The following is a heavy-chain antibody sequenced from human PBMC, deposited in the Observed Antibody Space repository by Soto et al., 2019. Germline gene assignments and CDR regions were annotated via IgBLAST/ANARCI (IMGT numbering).Heavy chain of an antibody. CDR2: ISAYNGDT. V-gene: IGHV1-18*01. CDR3: ARDLSSTGFGVYWFDP. D-gene: IGHD3-10*01. J-gene: IGHJ5*02. CDR1: GYTFTNFA. Sequence: QVQLVQSGAEVKKPGASVKVSCKASGYTFTNFAIRWVRQAPGQGLEWMGWISAYNGDTSYAQKFQGRLTMTTDTSTSTAHMELRSLRSDDTAMYYCARDLSSTGFGVYWFDPWGQGTLVTVSS.